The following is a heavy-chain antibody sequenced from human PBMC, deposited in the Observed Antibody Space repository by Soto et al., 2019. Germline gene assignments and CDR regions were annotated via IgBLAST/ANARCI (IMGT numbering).Heavy chain of an antibody. V-gene: IGHV3-33*01. D-gene: IGHD5-12*01. CDR1: GFSFSVYG. Sequence: QVQLVESGGGVVQPGRSLRLSCVASGFSFSVYGIHWVRQAPGKGLEWVAIIWYDGSNKYYVDSVKGRFTVSRDNSKNTLYLQMNSLTAEDTAVYYCARDGGGNEQFDYWGQGTLVTVSS. CDR2: IWYDGSNK. J-gene: IGHJ4*02. CDR3: ARDGGGNEQFDY.